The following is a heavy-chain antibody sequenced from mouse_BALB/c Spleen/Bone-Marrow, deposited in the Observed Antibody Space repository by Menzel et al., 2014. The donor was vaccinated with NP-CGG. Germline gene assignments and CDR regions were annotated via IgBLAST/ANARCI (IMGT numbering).Heavy chain of an antibody. CDR1: GFTFSSFG. J-gene: IGHJ2*01. CDR2: INSGSSTI. CDR3: TRGGNWDDFDY. V-gene: IGHV5-17*02. Sequence: EVQGVESGGGLVQPRGSRKLSCAASGFTFSSFGMHWVRQAPEKGLEWVAYINSGSSTIYYADTVKGRFTISRDNPKNTLFLQMTSLRSEDTAMYYCTRGGNWDDFDYWGQGTTLAVSS. D-gene: IGHD4-1*01.